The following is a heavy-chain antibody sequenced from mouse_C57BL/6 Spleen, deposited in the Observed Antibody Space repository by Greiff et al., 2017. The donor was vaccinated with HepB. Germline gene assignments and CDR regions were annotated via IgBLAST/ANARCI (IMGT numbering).Heavy chain of an antibody. CDR2: IDPSDSYT. V-gene: IGHV1-50*01. CDR1: GYTFTSYW. CDR3: ARSGGTLDY. D-gene: IGHD4-1*01. Sequence: QVQLQQSGAELVKPGASVKLSCKASGYTFTSYWMQWVKQRPGQGLEWIGEIDPSDSYTNYNQKFKGKATLTVDTSSSTAYMQLSSLTSEDSAVYYCARSGGTLDYWGQGTTLTVSS. J-gene: IGHJ2*01.